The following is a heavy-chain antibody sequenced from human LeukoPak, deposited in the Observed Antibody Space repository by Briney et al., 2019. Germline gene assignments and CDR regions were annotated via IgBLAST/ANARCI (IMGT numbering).Heavy chain of an antibody. Sequence: GGSLRLSCAASGFTFSSYAMHRVRQAPGKGLEWVAVISYDGSNKYYADSVKGRFTISRDNSKNTLYLQMNSLRAEDTAVYYCARDVGVIDYWGQGTLVTVSS. J-gene: IGHJ4*02. D-gene: IGHD3-10*01. CDR1: GFTFSSYA. CDR3: ARDVGVIDY. V-gene: IGHV3-30*04. CDR2: ISYDGSNK.